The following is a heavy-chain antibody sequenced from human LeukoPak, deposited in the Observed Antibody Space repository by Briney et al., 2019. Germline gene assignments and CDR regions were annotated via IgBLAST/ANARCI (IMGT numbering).Heavy chain of an antibody. CDR3: ARVPHGYASGSPDY. CDR2: IYYSGST. V-gene: IGHV4-39*07. CDR1: GGSISSSSYY. D-gene: IGHD3-10*01. Sequence: PSETLSLTCTVSGGSISSSSYYWGWIRQPPGKGLEWIGSIYYSGSTYYNPSLKSRVTISVDASKNQFSLKLSSVTAADTAVYYCARVPHGYASGSPDYWGQGTLVTVSS. J-gene: IGHJ4*02.